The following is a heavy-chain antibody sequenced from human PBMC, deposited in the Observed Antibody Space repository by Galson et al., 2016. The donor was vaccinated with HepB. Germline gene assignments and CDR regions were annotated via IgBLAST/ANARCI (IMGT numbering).Heavy chain of an antibody. CDR2: VWYDGSNK. D-gene: IGHD3-10*01. V-gene: IGHV3-33*01. Sequence: SLRLSCAASGFTFSTYGMHWVRQAPGKGLQWVAVVWYDGSNKYYADSVKGRFTVSRDNSKNTLYLQMNSLRAEDTAVYYCARDSGPLALGFWGQGTLVTVSS. J-gene: IGHJ4*02. CDR3: ARDSGPLALGF. CDR1: GFTFSTYG.